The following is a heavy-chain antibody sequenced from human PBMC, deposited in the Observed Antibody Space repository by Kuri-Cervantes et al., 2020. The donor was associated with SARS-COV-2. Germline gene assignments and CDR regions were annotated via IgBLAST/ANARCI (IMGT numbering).Heavy chain of an antibody. CDR1: GFTFSSYA. D-gene: IGHD6-19*01. CDR2: ISGSGGST. V-gene: IGHV3-23*01. J-gene: IGHJ3*02. Sequence: GGSLRLSCAASGFTFSSYAMSGVRQAPGKGLEWVSAISGSGGSTYYADSVKGRFTISRDNSKNTLYLQMNSLRAEDTAVYYCAEDWLPDDAFDIWGQGTMVTVSS. CDR3: AEDWLPDDAFDI.